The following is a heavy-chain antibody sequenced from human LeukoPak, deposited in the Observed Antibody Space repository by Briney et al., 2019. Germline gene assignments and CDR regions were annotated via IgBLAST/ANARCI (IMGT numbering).Heavy chain of an antibody. Sequence: PSQALSLTCTVSGGSISSGGYYWSWIRQHPGKGLEWIGYIYYSGSTYYNPSLKSRVTISVDTSKNQFSLKLSSVTAADTAVYYCARDGTILLDYWGQGTLVTVSS. V-gene: IGHV4-31*03. CDR1: GGSISSGGYY. CDR3: ARDGTILLDY. D-gene: IGHD1/OR15-1a*01. CDR2: IYYSGST. J-gene: IGHJ4*02.